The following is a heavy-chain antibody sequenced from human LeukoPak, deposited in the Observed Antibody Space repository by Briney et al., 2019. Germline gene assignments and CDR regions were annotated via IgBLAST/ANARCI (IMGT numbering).Heavy chain of an antibody. CDR3: ARGGLFSTDNWFDP. D-gene: IGHD3-9*01. CDR2: IYYSGST. J-gene: IGHJ5*02. CDR1: GGSISSYY. V-gene: IGHV4-59*01. Sequence: SETLSLTCTVSGGSISSYYWSWLRQPPGKGLEWIGYIYYSGSTNYNPSLKSRVTISVDTSKNQFSLKLNSVTAAGTAVYYCARGGLFSTDNWFDPWGQGTLVTVSS.